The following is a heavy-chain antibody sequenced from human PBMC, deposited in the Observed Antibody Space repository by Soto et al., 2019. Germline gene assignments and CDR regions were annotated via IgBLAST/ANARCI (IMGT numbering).Heavy chain of an antibody. J-gene: IGHJ4*02. V-gene: IGHV1-3*01. Sequence: VKVSCKASGYTFTSYTMHWVRQAPGQRLKWMGWINAGNGNTKYSQRFQGRVTITRDTSASTAYMELSSLRSEDTAVYYCARPIGYCSGGSCYQGYFDYWGQGTLVTVSS. CDR3: ARPIGYCSGGSCYQGYFDY. CDR1: GYTFTSYT. CDR2: INAGNGNT. D-gene: IGHD2-15*01.